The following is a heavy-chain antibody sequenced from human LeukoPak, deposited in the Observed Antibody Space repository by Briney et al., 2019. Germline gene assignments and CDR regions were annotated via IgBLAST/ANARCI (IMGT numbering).Heavy chain of an antibody. CDR3: ATEEKYSSSWYGVG. D-gene: IGHD6-13*01. Sequence: SETLSLTCTVSGGSISSYYWSWIRQPPGKGLEWIGYIYYSGSTNYNPSLKSRVTISVDTSKNQFSLKLSSVTAEDTAVYYCATEEKYSSSWYGVGWGQGTLVTVSS. CDR2: IYYSGST. J-gene: IGHJ4*02. CDR1: GGSISSYY. V-gene: IGHV4-59*01.